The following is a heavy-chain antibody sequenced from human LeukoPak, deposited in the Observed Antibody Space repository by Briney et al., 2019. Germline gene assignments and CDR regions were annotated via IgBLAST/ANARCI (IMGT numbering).Heavy chain of an antibody. D-gene: IGHD4-23*01. CDR2: ISSSSSII. J-gene: IGHJ4*02. V-gene: IGHV3-48*02. CDR3: ARDSDDGGPGAY. CDR1: GITLSGYN. Sequence: GGSLRLSCAASGITLSGYNMNWVPQPPGKGLQGGSYISSSSSIIYYADSVKGRFTISRDNAKNSLYLQMNSLRDEDTAIYYCARDSDDGGPGAYWGQGTLVTVSS.